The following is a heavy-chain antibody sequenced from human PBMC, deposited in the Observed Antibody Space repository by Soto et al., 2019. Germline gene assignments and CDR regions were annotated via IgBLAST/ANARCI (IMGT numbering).Heavy chain of an antibody. CDR2: IYWDDAK. V-gene: IGHV2-5*02. D-gene: IGHD1-26*01. Sequence: QITLKESGPTLVKPTQTLTLTCTFSGFSLSTSRVGVGWIRQPPGKALEWLAVIYWDDAKTYRPSLKSRLTITKDTSKNQVALTLTNMDPVDTATDYWAHAFGGRSLCWGQGTLVTVSS. CDR1: GFSLSTSRVG. J-gene: IGHJ4*02. CDR3: AHAFGGRSLC.